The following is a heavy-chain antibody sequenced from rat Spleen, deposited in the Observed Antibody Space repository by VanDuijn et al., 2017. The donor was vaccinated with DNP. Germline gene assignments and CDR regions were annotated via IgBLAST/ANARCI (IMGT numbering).Heavy chain of an antibody. CDR1: GFSISTNY. CDR2: ISYSDST. Sequence: EVQLQESGPGLVRPSQSLSLTCSVAGFSISTNYWGWIRKFPGNRMEWIGHISYSDSTNYNPSLKSRISITRDTSKNQFFLQLNSVTTEDTAKYYCARWKIGTTTLDYWGQGVMVTVSS. D-gene: IGHD1-5*01. J-gene: IGHJ2*01. CDR3: ARWKIGTTTLDY. V-gene: IGHV3-1*01.